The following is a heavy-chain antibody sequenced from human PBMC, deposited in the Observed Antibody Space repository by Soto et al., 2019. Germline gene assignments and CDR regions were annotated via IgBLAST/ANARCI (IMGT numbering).Heavy chain of an antibody. CDR3: ARVRWGYPFEDY. Sequence: QVQLQQWGAGLLKPSETLSLTCAVYGGSFSGYYWSWIRQPPGKGLEWIGEINHSGSTNYNPSLKSRVTISVDTSKKQFSLKLSSVTAADTAVYYCARVRWGYPFEDYWGQGTLVTVSS. CDR2: INHSGST. J-gene: IGHJ4*02. V-gene: IGHV4-34*01. D-gene: IGHD2-21*01. CDR1: GGSFSGYY.